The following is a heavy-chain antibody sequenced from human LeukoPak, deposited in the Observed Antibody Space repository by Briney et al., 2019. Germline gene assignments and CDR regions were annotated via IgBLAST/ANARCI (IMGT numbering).Heavy chain of an antibody. V-gene: IGHV4-59*01. Sequence: SETLSLTCTVSGASLSSFYWSWIRQSPGKGLEWIGYIYSSGSTNYNPSLKSRVTISVDTSKSQFSLKLSSVPAADTAVYYCARIGSPQSQSRKNGSGSYYTGDYWGQGTLVTVSS. CDR1: GASLSSFY. CDR2: IYSSGST. CDR3: ARIGSPQSQSRKNGSGSYYTGDY. D-gene: IGHD3-10*01. J-gene: IGHJ4*02.